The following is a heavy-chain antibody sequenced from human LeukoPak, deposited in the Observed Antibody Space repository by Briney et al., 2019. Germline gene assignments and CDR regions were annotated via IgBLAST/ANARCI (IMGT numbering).Heavy chain of an antibody. CDR3: ARCAYNYVGSGYSDRDY. Sequence: SETLSLTCAVYGGSFSGCYWSWIRQPPGKGLEWIGEINHSGSTNYNPSLKSRVTISVDTSKNQFSLKLSSVTAADTAVYYCARCAYNYVGSGYSDRDYWGQGTLVTVSS. CDR1: GGSFSGCY. V-gene: IGHV4-34*01. CDR2: INHSGST. D-gene: IGHD3-22*01. J-gene: IGHJ4*02.